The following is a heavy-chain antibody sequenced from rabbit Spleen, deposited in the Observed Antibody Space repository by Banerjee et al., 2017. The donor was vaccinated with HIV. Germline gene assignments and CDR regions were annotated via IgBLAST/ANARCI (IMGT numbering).Heavy chain of an antibody. CDR3: AGDHAVSGYRFNL. CDR1: GFDFSTNYW. Sequence: QSLEESGGDLVKPGASLTLTCTASGFDFSTNYWISWVRQAPGKGLEWIGCIYSLSGSAYYASWAKGRFTISETSSTTVTLQMTSLTAADTAMYFCAGDHAVSGYRFNLWGPGTLVTVS. CDR2: IYSLSGSA. D-gene: IGHD1-1*01. J-gene: IGHJ4*01. V-gene: IGHV1S40*01.